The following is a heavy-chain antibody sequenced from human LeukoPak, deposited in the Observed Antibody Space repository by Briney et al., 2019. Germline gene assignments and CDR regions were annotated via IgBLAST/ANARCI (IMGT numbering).Heavy chain of an antibody. Sequence: SETLSLTCTVSGVSISTYYWSWIRQPPGKGLEWIGCIYCSGNTNNSPSLKSRVTISVDTSKNQFSLSLTSVTAADTDVYYCVRHRTGTTTDYWGQGTLVTVSS. CDR3: VRHRTGTTTDY. D-gene: IGHD1-7*01. CDR2: IYCSGNT. CDR1: GVSISTYY. J-gene: IGHJ4*02. V-gene: IGHV4-59*08.